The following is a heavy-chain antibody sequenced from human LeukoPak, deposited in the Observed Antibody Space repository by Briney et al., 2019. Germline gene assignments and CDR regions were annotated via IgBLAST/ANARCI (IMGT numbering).Heavy chain of an antibody. CDR3: ARGGIQVSGIDEFDY. CDR2: INTDSSDI. J-gene: IGHJ4*02. CDR1: GFTFSTYA. D-gene: IGHD6-19*01. Sequence: GGSLRLSCAASGFTFSTYAMSWVRQAPGKGLEWVSYINTDSSDIHYADSVKGRFTISRENAESSLYLQMNSLRAEDTAVYYCARGGIQVSGIDEFDYWGQGTLVTVSS. V-gene: IGHV3-48*01.